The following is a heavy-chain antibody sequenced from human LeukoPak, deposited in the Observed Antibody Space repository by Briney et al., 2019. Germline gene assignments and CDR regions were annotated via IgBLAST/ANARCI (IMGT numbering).Heavy chain of an antibody. CDR1: GFTFSSYW. CDR2: IKQDGSEK. Sequence: GGSLRLSCVASGFTFSSYWMSWVRQAPGKGLEWVANIKQDGSEKYYVDSVKGRFTISRDNAKNSLYLQMNSLRAEDTAVYYCARDQVAAATDYWGQGTLVTVSS. D-gene: IGHD6-13*01. CDR3: ARDQVAAATDY. J-gene: IGHJ4*02. V-gene: IGHV3-7*01.